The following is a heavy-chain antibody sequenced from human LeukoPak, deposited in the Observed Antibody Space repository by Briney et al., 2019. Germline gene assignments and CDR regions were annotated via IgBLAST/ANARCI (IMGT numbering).Heavy chain of an antibody. V-gene: IGHV1-8*01. CDR1: GYTFTSYD. Sequence: ASVKVSCKASGYTFTSYDINWVRQATGQGLEWMGWMNPNSGNTGYAQKFQGRVTMTRNTSISTAYMELSSLRSEDTAVYYCARAVSTIFGVVTHAFDIWGQGTMVTVSS. CDR3: ARAVSTIFGVVTHAFDI. D-gene: IGHD3-3*01. CDR2: MNPNSGNT. J-gene: IGHJ3*02.